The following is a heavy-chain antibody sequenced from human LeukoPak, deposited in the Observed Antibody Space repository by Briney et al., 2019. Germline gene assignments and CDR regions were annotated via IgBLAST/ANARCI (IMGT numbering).Heavy chain of an antibody. CDR1: GFTFSDYD. D-gene: IGHD1-1*01. CDR2: IGTAGDT. J-gene: IGHJ4*02. V-gene: IGHV3-13*01. CDR3: ARVAKERVGGVYYFDY. Sequence: PGGPLRLPCAASGFTFSDYDMHWVRQATGKGLEWVSAIGTAGDTYYTGSVKGRFTISRENAKNSLYLQMNSLRAGDTAVYYCARVAKERVGGVYYFDYWGQGTLVTVSS.